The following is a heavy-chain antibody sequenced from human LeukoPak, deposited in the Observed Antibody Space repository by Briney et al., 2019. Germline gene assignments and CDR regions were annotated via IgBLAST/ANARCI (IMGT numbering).Heavy chain of an antibody. V-gene: IGHV3-48*03. CDR1: GFTFSSYE. CDR3: ARDRPGIVRWFDY. CDR2: ISSSGRTI. D-gene: IGHD1-26*01. J-gene: IGHJ4*02. Sequence: GGSLRLSCAASGFTFSSYEMNWVRQAPGKGLEWVSYISSSGRTIYYADSVKGRFTISRDNAKNSLYLQMNSLRAEDTAVYYCARDRPGIVRWFDYWGQGTLVTVSS.